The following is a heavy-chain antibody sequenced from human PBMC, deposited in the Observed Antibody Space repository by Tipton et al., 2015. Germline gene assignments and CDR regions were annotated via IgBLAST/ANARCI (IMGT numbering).Heavy chain of an antibody. D-gene: IGHD3-16*02. Sequence: RSLRLSCAASGFSFSRYGMHWVRQAPGKGLEWVALISSDGSNKDYADSVKGRFTISRDNANNSMYLQMNSLRAEDTAVYYCVREYRLTLDIWGQGTTVTVSS. V-gene: IGHV3-30*03. J-gene: IGHJ6*02. CDR1: GFSFSRYG. CDR2: ISSDGSNK. CDR3: VREYRLTLDI.